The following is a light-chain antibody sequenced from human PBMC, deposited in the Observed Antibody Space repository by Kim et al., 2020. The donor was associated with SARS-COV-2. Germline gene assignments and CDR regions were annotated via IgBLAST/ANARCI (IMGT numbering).Light chain of an antibody. V-gene: IGLV2-14*03. CDR3: SSYTNRDTWV. Sequence: GQSITISCTGTSGDIGYKNYVSWYQHHPGKVPKLLIYDVSKRPSGLSSRFSGSKSGNMASLTISGLQTDDESHYYCSSYTNRDTWVFGGGTQLTVL. J-gene: IGLJ3*02. CDR1: SGDIGYKNY. CDR2: DVS.